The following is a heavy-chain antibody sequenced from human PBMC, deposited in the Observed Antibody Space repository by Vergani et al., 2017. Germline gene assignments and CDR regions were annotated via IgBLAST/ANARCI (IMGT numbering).Heavy chain of an antibody. CDR3: ARLSPVLHYYGSGAAISYYMDV. CDR2: INHSGST. CDR1: GRSFSAYY. J-gene: IGHJ6*03. Sequence: QVQLQQWGAGLLKPSETLSLTCAVYGRSFSAYYWRWIRHPPGTGLGWIGEINHSGSTNYNPSLKSRVTISVDTSKNQFSLKLSSVTAADTAVYYCARLSPVLHYYGSGAAISYYMDVWGKGTTVTVSS. V-gene: IGHV4-34*01. D-gene: IGHD3-10*01.